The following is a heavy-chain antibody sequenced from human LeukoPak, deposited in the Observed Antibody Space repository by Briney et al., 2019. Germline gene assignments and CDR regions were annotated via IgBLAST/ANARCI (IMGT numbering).Heavy chain of an antibody. CDR3: ASLRGFSYDWYFDL. CDR1: GFAFSDYG. CDR2: ISSSSTTI. Sequence: GGSLRLSCAASGFAFSDYGMNWVRQAPGKGLEWVSYISSSSTTIYYADSVRGRFTISRDNGRNSLYLQMNSLRAEDTGLYSCASLRGFSYDWYFDLWGRGTLVTVSS. V-gene: IGHV3-48*01. D-gene: IGHD5-18*01. J-gene: IGHJ2*01.